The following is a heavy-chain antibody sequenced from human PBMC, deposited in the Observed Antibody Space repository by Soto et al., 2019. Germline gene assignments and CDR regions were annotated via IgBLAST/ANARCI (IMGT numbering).Heavy chain of an antibody. CDR2: ISYDGSNK. J-gene: IGHJ2*01. CDR3: ARPLWRDDYNWGYFDL. Sequence: QVQLVESGGGVVQPGRSLRLSCAASGFTFSSYAMHWVRQAPGKGLEWVAVISYDGSNKHYADSVKGRFTISRDNSKNTLYMQMNRLRAEDTAVYYCARPLWRDDYNWGYFDLWGRGTRVTVSS. V-gene: IGHV3-30-3*01. CDR1: GFTFSSYA. D-gene: IGHD4-4*01.